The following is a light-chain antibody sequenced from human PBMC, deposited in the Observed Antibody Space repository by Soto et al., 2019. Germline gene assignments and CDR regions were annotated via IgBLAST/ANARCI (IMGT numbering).Light chain of an antibody. J-gene: IGLJ1*01. V-gene: IGLV2-11*01. CDR2: DVS. CDR3: CSYAGSYTYV. Sequence: SALTQPHSLSVSPGQAVTISFTGTSSAVGGYNRVSWYPKYPGTAPKLMIYDVSKRPSGVPGRSPGSKSGTKGSLTISGLRPEVEADYYGCSYAGSYTYVFGSGTKVTVL. CDR1: SSAVGGYNR.